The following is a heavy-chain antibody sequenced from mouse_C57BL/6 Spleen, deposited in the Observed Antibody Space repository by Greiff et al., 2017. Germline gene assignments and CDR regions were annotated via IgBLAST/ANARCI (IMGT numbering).Heavy chain of an antibody. Sequence: EVQVVESGGGLVQPGGSLSLSCAASGFTFTAYYMSWVRQPPGKALEWLGFIRNKANGYTTEYSASVKGRFTISRANSQTILYLPMNALRAEDSATYYCARYNCYGSSYGSYAMDYWGQGTSVTVSS. CDR3: ARYNCYGSSYGSYAMDY. J-gene: IGHJ4*01. V-gene: IGHV7-3*01. CDR2: IRNKANGYTT. D-gene: IGHD1-1*01. CDR1: GFTFTAYY.